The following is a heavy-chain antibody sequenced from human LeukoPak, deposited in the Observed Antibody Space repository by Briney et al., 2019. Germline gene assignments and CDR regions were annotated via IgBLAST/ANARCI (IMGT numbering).Heavy chain of an antibody. CDR2: ISAYNGNT. CDR1: GYTFTGYY. Sequence: ASVKVSCKASGYTFTGYYMHWVRQAPGQGLEWMGWISAYNGNTNYAQKLQGRVTMTTDTSTSTAYMELRSLRSDDTAVYYCARAKGLAFPDYWGQGTLVTVSS. V-gene: IGHV1-18*04. CDR3: ARAKGLAFPDY. J-gene: IGHJ4*02.